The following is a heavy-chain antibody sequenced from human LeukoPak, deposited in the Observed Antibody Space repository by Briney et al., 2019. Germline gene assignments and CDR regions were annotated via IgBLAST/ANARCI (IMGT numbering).Heavy chain of an antibody. CDR3: ARDRFQAEWEYDSSGYYSPYYFDY. D-gene: IGHD3-22*01. V-gene: IGHV3-9*01. CDR2: ISWNSGSI. Sequence: GGSLRLSCAASGFTFDDYAMHWVRQAPGKGLEWVSGISWNSGSIGYADSVKGRFTISRDNAKNSLYLQMNSLRAEDTAVYYCARDRFQAEWEYDSSGYYSPYYFDYWGQGTLVTVSS. CDR1: GFTFDDYA. J-gene: IGHJ4*02.